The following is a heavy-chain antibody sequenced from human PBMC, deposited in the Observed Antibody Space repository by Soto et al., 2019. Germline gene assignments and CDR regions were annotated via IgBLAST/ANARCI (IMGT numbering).Heavy chain of an antibody. J-gene: IGHJ6*02. CDR3: ARVSYKPYCGGDCYSDHYYGMDV. CDR2: IYPGDSDT. D-gene: IGHD2-21*02. CDR1: GYSFTSYW. V-gene: IGHV5-51*01. Sequence: PGESLKISCKGSGYSFTSYWIGWVRQMPGKGLEWMGIIYPGDSDTRYSPSFQGQVTISADKSISTAYLQWSSLKASDTAMYYCARVSYKPYCGGDCYSDHYYGMDVWGQGTTVTVSS.